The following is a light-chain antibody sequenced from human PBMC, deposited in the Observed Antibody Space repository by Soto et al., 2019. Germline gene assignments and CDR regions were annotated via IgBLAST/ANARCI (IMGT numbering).Light chain of an antibody. CDR3: KQYCGYLSPSYS. V-gene: IGKV3-20*01. CDR1: QSVSTNY. Sequence: EIVLTQSPGTLSLSPGDRVTLSCRASQSVSTNYFSWYQQKPGQAPRLRIYATSSRAVGIPDRFSGSGSGTDFPLPISRLEPEDFAMYSCKQYCGYLSPSYSFGQGTRLEI. CDR2: ATS. J-gene: IGKJ2*03.